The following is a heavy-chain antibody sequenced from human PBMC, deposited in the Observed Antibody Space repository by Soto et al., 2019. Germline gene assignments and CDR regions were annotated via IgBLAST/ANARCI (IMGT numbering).Heavy chain of an antibody. CDR2: VSNDGSNK. D-gene: IGHD2-8*01. CDR3: AKDQSTNSRSYHALDV. J-gene: IGHJ6*02. CDR1: EFTFSSYA. Sequence: QVQLVESGGGVVQPGESLRLSCAASEFTFSSYAMHWVRQAPGKGLEWVAVVSNDGSNKYYADSVKGRFTISRDNSKNTLNLQMNSVRAEDTAVYYCAKDQSTNSRSYHALDVWGQGTTVTVSS. V-gene: IGHV3-30*18.